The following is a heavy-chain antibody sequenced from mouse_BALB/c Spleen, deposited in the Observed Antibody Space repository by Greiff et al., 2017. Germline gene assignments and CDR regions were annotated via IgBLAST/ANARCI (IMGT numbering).Heavy chain of an antibody. CDR2: IRSKSNNYAT. J-gene: IGHJ2*01. CDR1: GFTFNTYA. CDR3: VRQGITSFDY. Sequence: EVQVVESGGGLVQPKGSLKLSCAASGFTFNTYAMNWVRQAPGKGLEWVARIRSKSNNYATYYADSVKDRFTISRDDSQSMLYLQMNNLKTEDTAMYYCVRQGITSFDYWGQGTTLTVSS. D-gene: IGHD2-4*01. V-gene: IGHV10-1*02.